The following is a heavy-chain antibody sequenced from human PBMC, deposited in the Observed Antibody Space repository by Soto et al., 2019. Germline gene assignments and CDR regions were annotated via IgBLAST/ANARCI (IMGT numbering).Heavy chain of an antibody. D-gene: IGHD6-6*01. J-gene: IGHJ6*02. V-gene: IGHV3-21*01. Sequence: GGSLRLSCAASGFTFSSYSMNWVRQAPGKGLEWVSSISSSSSYIYYADSVKGRFTISRDNAKNSLYLQMNSLRAEDTAVYYCARTLVEYSSSSDRTGPYYYYYGMDVWGQGTTVTVSS. CDR1: GFTFSSYS. CDR2: ISSSSSYI. CDR3: ARTLVEYSSSSDRTGPYYYYYGMDV.